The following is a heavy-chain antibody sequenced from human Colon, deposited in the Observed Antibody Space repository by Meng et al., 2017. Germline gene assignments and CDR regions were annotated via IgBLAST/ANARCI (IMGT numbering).Heavy chain of an antibody. CDR1: GFTFSSYG. D-gene: IGHD1-26*01. CDR3: AKGYGSYSQYYFDY. CDR2: IWYDGSYK. V-gene: IGHV3-33*06. Sequence: GESLKISCAASGFTFSSYGMHWVRQAPGKGLEWVAVIWYDGSYKYYADSVKGRFTISRDNSKNTLYLQMNSLRAEDTAVYYCAKGYGSYSQYYFDYWGQGTLVTVSS. J-gene: IGHJ4*02.